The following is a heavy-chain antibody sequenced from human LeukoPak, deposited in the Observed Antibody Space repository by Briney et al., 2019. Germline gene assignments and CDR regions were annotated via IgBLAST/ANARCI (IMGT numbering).Heavy chain of an antibody. V-gene: IGHV3-23*01. CDR3: AKDLPGFFDY. J-gene: IGHJ4*02. CDR1: GFTFNSYA. Sequence: GGSLGLSCAASGFTFNSYAMSWVRQAPGKGLEWVSTISGSGVSTYYADSVKGRFTISRDNSRNTLYLQMNSLRAEDTAVYSCAKDLPGFFDYWGQGTLVTVFS. CDR2: ISGSGVST.